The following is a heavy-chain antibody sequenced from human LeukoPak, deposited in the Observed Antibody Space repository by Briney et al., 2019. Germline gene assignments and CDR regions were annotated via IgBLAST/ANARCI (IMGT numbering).Heavy chain of an antibody. CDR3: AKDREIFSLFDY. Sequence: PGGFLRLSCAASGFTFSSYAMSWVRQAPGRGLEWVSAISGSGGSTYYADSVKGRFTISRDNSKNTLYLQMNSLRAEDTAVYYCAKDREIFSLFDYWGQGTLVTVSS. V-gene: IGHV3-23*01. CDR1: GFTFSSYA. CDR2: ISGSGGST. D-gene: IGHD2/OR15-2a*01. J-gene: IGHJ4*02.